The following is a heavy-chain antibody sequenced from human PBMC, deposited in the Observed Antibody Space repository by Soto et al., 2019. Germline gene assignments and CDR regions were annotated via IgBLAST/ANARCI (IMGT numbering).Heavy chain of an antibody. V-gene: IGHV5-51*01. CDR3: ARGGLRSDYYHGLHV. CDR1: GYSFTSYW. CDR2: IYPGDSDT. Sequence: GESLKISCKGSGYSFTSYWIGWVRQMPGKGLEWMGIIYPGDSDTRYSPSFQGQVTISADKSISTAYLQWSSLKASDTAMYYCARGGLRSDYYHGLHVWGQGTTVTVSS. D-gene: IGHD1-26*01. J-gene: IGHJ6*02.